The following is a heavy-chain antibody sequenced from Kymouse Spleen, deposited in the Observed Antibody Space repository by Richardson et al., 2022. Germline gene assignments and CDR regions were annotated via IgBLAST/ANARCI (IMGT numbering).Heavy chain of an antibody. J-gene: IGHJ4*02. CDR3: ARGQQQLPY. D-gene: IGHD6-13*01. V-gene: IGHV4-59*01. CDR1: GGSISSYY. Sequence: QVQLQESGPGLVKPSETLSLTCTVSGGSISSYYWSWIRQPPGKGLEWIGYIYYSGSTNYNPSLKSRVTISVDTSKNQFSLKLSSVTAADTAVYYCARGQQQLPYWGQGTLVTVSS. CDR2: IYYSGST.